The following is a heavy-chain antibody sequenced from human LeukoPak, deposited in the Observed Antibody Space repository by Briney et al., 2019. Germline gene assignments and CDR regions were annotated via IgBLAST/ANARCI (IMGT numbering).Heavy chain of an antibody. V-gene: IGHV1-69*04. Sequence: ASVKLSCTASGGTFSSYSISWVRQAPGQGLEWMGRINPILGIANYAQMFQGRFTITADKSTNTAYMQLSSLRSEDTAVYYCARDQSSLYSYGYPARGPYYFDYWGQGTLVSVSS. CDR2: INPILGIA. CDR1: GGTFSSYS. J-gene: IGHJ4*02. D-gene: IGHD5-18*01. CDR3: ARDQSSLYSYGYPARGPYYFDY.